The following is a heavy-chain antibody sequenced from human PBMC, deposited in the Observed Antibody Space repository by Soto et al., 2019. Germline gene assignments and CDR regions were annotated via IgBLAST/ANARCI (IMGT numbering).Heavy chain of an antibody. V-gene: IGHV4-34*01. CDR1: VGSFSGNY. J-gene: IGHJ5*02. Sequence: PSETLSLTCAVYVGSFSGNYWSWIRQPPGKGLDWLGEINHSGSTNHNPSLKSRVTILADTSKKQFSLKLSSVTAADTAVYYCARGRGEIQGPWGQGTMVTVSS. D-gene: IGHD3-16*01. CDR2: INHSGST. CDR3: ARGRGEIQGP.